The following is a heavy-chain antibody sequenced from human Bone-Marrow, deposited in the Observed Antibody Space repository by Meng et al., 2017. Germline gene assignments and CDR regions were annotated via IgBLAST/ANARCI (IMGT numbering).Heavy chain of an antibody. CDR2: ISWNSGSI. CDR3: AKDPGGYWYFDL. Sequence: SLKISCAASGFTFDDYAMHWVRQAPGKGLEWVSGISWNSGSIGYADSVKGRFTISRDNAKNSLYLQMNSLRAEDTALYYCAKDPGGYWYFDLWGRGTLVTGAS. D-gene: IGHD3-10*01. J-gene: IGHJ2*01. CDR1: GFTFDDYA. V-gene: IGHV3-9*01.